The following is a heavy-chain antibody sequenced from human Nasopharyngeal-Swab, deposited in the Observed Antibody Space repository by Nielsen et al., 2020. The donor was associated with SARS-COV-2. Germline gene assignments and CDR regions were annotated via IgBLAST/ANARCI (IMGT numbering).Heavy chain of an antibody. Sequence: WIRQRPGKGLEWVSYISSSGSTIYYADSVKGRFTISRDNAKNSLYLQMNSLRAEDTAVYYCARLLYDSSGYSWFDPWGQGTLVTVSS. CDR3: ARLLYDSSGYSWFDP. V-gene: IGHV3-48*03. CDR2: ISSSGSTI. J-gene: IGHJ5*02. D-gene: IGHD3-22*01.